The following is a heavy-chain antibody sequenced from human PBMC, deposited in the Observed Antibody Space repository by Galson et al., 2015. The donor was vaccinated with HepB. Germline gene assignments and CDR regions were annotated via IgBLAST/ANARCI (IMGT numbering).Heavy chain of an antibody. Sequence: SLRLSCAASGFTLSSYAIHWVRQAPGKGLEWVTVISYDGRTQNYADSVMGRFTISRDNSKDTVYLQMSSLRADDTAVCYCARDSGYVSGWYAGRGGFDYWGQGALVIVSS. CDR2: ISYDGRTQ. J-gene: IGHJ4*02. CDR1: GFTLSSYA. D-gene: IGHD6-19*01. CDR3: ARDSGYVSGWYAGRGGFDY. V-gene: IGHV3-30*03.